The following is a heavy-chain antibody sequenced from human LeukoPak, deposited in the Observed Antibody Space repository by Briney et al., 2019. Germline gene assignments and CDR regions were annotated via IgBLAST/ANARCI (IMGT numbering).Heavy chain of an antibody. V-gene: IGHV3-30-3*01. CDR3: AGSGYYY. CDR1: GFTFSSYA. Sequence: PGRSLRLSCAASGFTFSSYAMHWVRQAPGKGLEWVAVISYDGSNKYYADSVKGRFTISRDNSKNTLYLQMNSLRAEDTAVSSCAGSGYYYWGQGTLVTVSS. CDR2: ISYDGSNK. D-gene: IGHD3-22*01. J-gene: IGHJ4*02.